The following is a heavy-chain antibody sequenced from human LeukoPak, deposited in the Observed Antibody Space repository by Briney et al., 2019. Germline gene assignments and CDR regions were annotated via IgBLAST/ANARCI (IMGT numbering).Heavy chain of an antibody. Sequence: TSETLSLTCAVSGYSISSGYYWGWIRQPPGKGLEWIGSIYHSGSTYYNPSLKSRVTISVDTSKNQFSLKLSSVTAADTAVYYCATWLQYAFDIWGQGTMVTVSS. J-gene: IGHJ3*02. CDR1: GYSISSGYY. CDR2: IYHSGST. CDR3: ATWLQYAFDI. V-gene: IGHV4-38-2*01. D-gene: IGHD5-24*01.